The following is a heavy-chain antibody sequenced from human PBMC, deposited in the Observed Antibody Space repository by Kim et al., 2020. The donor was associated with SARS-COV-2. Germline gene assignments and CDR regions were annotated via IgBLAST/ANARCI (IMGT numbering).Heavy chain of an antibody. CDR3: AKDKGTWTSDWSENFYDFGMDV. D-gene: IGHD3-22*01. CDR2: ISSGSSYI. CDR1: GFTFTTYS. Sequence: GGSLRLSCAASGFTFTTYSMNWVRQAPGKGLEWVSFISSGSSYIYYRDSVKGRFTISRENAKKSLYLEMNSLRAEDTAIYYCAKDKGTWTSDWSENFYDFGMDVWGQGTTVTVSS. V-gene: IGHV3-21*01. J-gene: IGHJ6*02.